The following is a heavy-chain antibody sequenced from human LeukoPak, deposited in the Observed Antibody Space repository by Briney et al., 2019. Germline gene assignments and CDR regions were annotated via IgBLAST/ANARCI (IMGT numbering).Heavy chain of an antibody. CDR1: GGSITSSKW. D-gene: IGHD3-22*01. V-gene: IGHV4-4*02. CDR2: SYHSGST. J-gene: IGHJ1*01. CDR3: ARGVSYYDSSGYYNEYFQH. Sequence: SETLSLTCAVSGGSITSSKWWTWVRQLPGKGLEWIGESYHSGSTNYNPSLKSRVTISVDKSKNQFSLKLSSVTAADTAVYYCARGVSYYDSSGYYNEYFQHWGQGTLVTVSS.